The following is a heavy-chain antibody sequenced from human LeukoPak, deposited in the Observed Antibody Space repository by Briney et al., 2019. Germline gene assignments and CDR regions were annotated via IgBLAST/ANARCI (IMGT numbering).Heavy chain of an antibody. D-gene: IGHD4-23*01. J-gene: IGHJ3*02. CDR3: ARVSTVVTVDAFDI. CDR2: INHSGST. V-gene: IGHV4-34*01. Sequence: SETLSLTCAVYGGSFSGYYWSWIRQPPGKGLEWIGEINHSGSTNYNPSLKSRVTISVDTSKNQFSLKLSSVTAADTAVYYCARVSTVVTVDAFDIWGQGTMVTLSS. CDR1: GGSFSGYY.